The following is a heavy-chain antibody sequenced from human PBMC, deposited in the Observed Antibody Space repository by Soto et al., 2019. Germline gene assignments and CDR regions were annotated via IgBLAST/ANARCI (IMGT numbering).Heavy chain of an antibody. CDR1: GFSLSTSGVG. CDR2: IYWDDDK. CDR3: AHMASYYFGSGRYYRPYSFDF. J-gene: IGHJ4*02. V-gene: IGHV2-5*02. Sequence: SGPTLVNPTQTLTLTCTFSGFSLSTSGVGVGWIRQPPGKALEWLALIYWDDDKRYSPSLKSSLTITKDTSKNQVVLTITNMDPVYTATYYFAHMASYYFGSGRYYRPYSFDFWCQGTLVTFFS. D-gene: IGHD3-10*01.